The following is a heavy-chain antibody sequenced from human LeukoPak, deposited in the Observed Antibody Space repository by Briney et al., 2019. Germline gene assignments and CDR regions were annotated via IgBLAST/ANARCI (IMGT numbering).Heavy chain of an antibody. J-gene: IGHJ4*02. D-gene: IGHD3-3*01. CDR1: GFTFSSYW. V-gene: IGHV3-7*01. CDR2: IKQDGSEK. Sequence: GGSLRLSCAASGFTFSSYWMSWVRQAPGKGLEWVANIKQDGSEKYYVDSVKGRFTISRDNAKNSLYLQMNSLGAEDTAVYYCARDLYYDFWSGYYIWRYFDYWGQGTLVTVSS. CDR3: ARDLYYDFWSGYYIWRYFDY.